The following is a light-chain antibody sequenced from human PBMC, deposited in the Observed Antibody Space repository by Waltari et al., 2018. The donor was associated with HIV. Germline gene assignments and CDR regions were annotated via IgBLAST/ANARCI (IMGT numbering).Light chain of an antibody. V-gene: IGKV3-11*01. J-gene: IGKJ4*01. Sequence: DIVLTHSPATLSLSPGDRAALPCTASQSISTLFAWYPQKHGQAHRLLNYDASYRATGTPARFSGSGSETEVSLIISRLESEDFAVYYCQQRTTWPPSLTFGGGTRVE. CDR3: QQRTTWPPSLT. CDR1: QSISTL. CDR2: DAS.